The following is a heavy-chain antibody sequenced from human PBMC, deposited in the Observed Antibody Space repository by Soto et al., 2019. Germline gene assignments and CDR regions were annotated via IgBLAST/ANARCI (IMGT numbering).Heavy chain of an antibody. CDR1: GFTFSSYD. CDR3: ARGARSGPRTYYYMDV. D-gene: IGHD3-3*01. Sequence: GGSLRLSCAASGFTFSSYDMHWVRQATGKGLEWVSAIGTAGDTYYPGSVKGRFTISRENAKNSLYLQMNSLRAGDTAVYYCARGARSGPRTYYYMDVWGKGTTVTVSS. CDR2: IGTAGDT. J-gene: IGHJ6*03. V-gene: IGHV3-13*01.